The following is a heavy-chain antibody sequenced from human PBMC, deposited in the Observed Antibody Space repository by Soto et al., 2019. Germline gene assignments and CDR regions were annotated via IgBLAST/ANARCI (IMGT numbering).Heavy chain of an antibody. CDR2: IYSGGST. D-gene: IGHD4-4*01. J-gene: IGHJ6*02. Sequence: GGSLRLSCAASGFTVSSNYMSWVRQAPGKGLEWVSVIYSGGSTYYADSVKGRFTISRDNSKNTLYLQMNSLRAEDTAVYYCARAGQVTPYYYYGMDDWGQGTTVTVSS. V-gene: IGHV3-53*01. CDR1: GFTVSSNY. CDR3: ARAGQVTPYYYYGMDD.